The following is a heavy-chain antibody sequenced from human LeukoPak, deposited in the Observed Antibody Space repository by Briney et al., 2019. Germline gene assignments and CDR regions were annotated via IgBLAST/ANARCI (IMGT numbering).Heavy chain of an antibody. V-gene: IGHV4-59*12. J-gene: IGHJ4*02. CDR1: GGSITSYH. Sequence: SETLSLTCTVSGGSITSYHYSWIRQPPGKGLEWIGEIYHSGSTSYNPSLKSRVTISVDKSKNQFSLQLSSVTAADTAVYYCASSYSTKWATSHFDYWGQGTLVTVSS. CDR3: ASSYSTKWATSHFDY. CDR2: IYHSGST. D-gene: IGHD2-2*01.